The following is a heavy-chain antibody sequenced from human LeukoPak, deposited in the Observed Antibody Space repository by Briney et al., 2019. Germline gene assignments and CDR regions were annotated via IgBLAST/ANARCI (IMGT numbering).Heavy chain of an antibody. CDR2: ISYDGSNK. CDR1: GFTFSSYA. J-gene: IGHJ3*02. D-gene: IGHD6-13*01. Sequence: GRSLRLSCAASGFTFSSYAMHWVRQAPGKGLEWVAVISYDGSNKYYADSVKGRFTISRDNSKNTLYLQMNSLRAEDTAVYYCAKVWYSSSWSHAFDIWGQGTMVTVSS. V-gene: IGHV3-30-3*01. CDR3: AKVWYSSSWSHAFDI.